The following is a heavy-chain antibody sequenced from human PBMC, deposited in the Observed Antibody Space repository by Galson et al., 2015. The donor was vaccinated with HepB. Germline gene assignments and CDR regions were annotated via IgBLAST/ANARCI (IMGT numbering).Heavy chain of an antibody. D-gene: IGHD3-10*01. CDR2: ISYDGSNK. V-gene: IGHV3-30-3*01. Sequence: SLRLSCAASGFTFSSYAMYWVRQAPGKGLEWVAVISYDGSNKYYADSVKGRFTISRDNSKNTLYLQMNSLRAEDTAVYYCAREGFGELFDYWGQGTLVTVSS. J-gene: IGHJ4*02. CDR3: AREGFGELFDY. CDR1: GFTFSSYA.